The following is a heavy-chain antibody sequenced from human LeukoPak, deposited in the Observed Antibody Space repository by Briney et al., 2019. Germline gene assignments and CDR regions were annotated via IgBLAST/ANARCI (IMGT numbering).Heavy chain of an antibody. V-gene: IGHV3-30*02. J-gene: IGHJ3*02. CDR3: ASSIVVVTGSYDAFDI. CDR1: GFTFSSYG. Sequence: GGSLRLSCAASGFTFSSYGMHWVRQAPGKGLEWVAFIRYDGSNKYYADSVKGRFTISRDNAKNSLYLQMNSLRAEDTAVYYCASSIVVVTGSYDAFDIWGQGTMVTVSS. D-gene: IGHD3-22*01. CDR2: IRYDGSNK.